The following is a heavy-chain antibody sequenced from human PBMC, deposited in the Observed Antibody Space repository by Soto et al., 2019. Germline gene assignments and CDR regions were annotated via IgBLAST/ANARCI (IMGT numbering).Heavy chain of an antibody. V-gene: IGHV1-69*01. Sequence: QVQLVQSGAEVKKPGSAVKVSCKASGGTFSSYAISWVRQAPGQGLEWMGGIIPIFGTANYAQKFQGRVKITADESTGTAYMELSSLRSEDTAVYYCARDSGGTTVAFGMDVWGQGTTVTVSS. D-gene: IGHD4-17*01. CDR2: IIPIFGTA. J-gene: IGHJ6*02. CDR1: GGTFSSYA. CDR3: ARDSGGTTVAFGMDV.